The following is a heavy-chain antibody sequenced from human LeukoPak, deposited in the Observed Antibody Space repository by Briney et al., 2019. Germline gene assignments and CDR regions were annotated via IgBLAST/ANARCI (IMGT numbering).Heavy chain of an antibody. CDR1: GFTFSSYW. CDR3: VRVNCAGDCTSRDWYFDL. J-gene: IGHJ2*01. D-gene: IGHD2-21*02. CDR2: IFNPGGAT. Sequence: GGSLRLSCAASGFTFSSYWMHWVRQAPGRGLVWVSRIFNPGGATAYVDSVKGRFTISRDNAENTLSLQMNSLRVEDTAVYYCVRVNCAGDCTSRDWYFDLWGRGTLVVVSS. V-gene: IGHV3-74*01.